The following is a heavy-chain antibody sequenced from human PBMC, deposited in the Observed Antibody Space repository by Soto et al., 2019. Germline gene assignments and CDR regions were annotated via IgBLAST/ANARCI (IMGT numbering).Heavy chain of an antibody. Sequence: QVQLVESGGGVVQPGRSLRLSCAVSGLTFNSYGMHWVRQAPGKGLEWVAVIWYDGSNKNYADSVKGRFTISRDNSKNTLYLQMNSLRVEDTAVYYCASRSDGFDYWGQGTLVTVSS. CDR2: IWYDGSNK. CDR3: ASRSDGFDY. J-gene: IGHJ4*02. CDR1: GLTFNSYG. V-gene: IGHV3-33*01.